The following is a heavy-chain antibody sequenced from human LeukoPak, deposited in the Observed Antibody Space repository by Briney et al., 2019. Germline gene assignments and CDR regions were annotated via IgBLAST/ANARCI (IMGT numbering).Heavy chain of an antibody. J-gene: IGHJ6*02. Sequence: ASVKVSCKASGYTFTSYDINWVRQATGQGLEWMGWMNPNSGNTGYAQKFRGRVTMTRNTSISTAYMELSSLRSEDTAVYYCARVRAATLGIYYYYYGMDVWGQGTTVTVSS. CDR1: GYTFTSYD. D-gene: IGHD2-15*01. CDR2: MNPNSGNT. V-gene: IGHV1-8*01. CDR3: ARVRAATLGIYYYYYGMDV.